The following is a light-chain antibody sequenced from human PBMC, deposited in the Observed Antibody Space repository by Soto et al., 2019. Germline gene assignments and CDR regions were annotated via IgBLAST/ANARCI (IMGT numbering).Light chain of an antibody. CDR2: DAS. CDR1: QSISSW. Sequence: DIQMTQSPSTLSASVGDRVTITCRASQSISSWLAWYQQKPGKAPKLLIYDASSLEIGVPSRFSGSVSGTEFTLTISSLQPDDFATYYCQQYNSYSATFGQGTKVEIK. CDR3: QQYNSYSAT. V-gene: IGKV1-5*01. J-gene: IGKJ1*01.